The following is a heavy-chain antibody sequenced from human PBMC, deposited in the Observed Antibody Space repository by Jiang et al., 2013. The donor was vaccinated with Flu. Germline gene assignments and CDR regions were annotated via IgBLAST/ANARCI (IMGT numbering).Heavy chain of an antibody. CDR3: ASPNCGGDCYTTYYFDY. V-gene: IGHV1-69*01. CDR1: SSYA. D-gene: IGHD2-21*01. CDR2: IIPIFGTA. Sequence: SSYAISWVRQAPGQGLEWMGGIIPIFGTANYAQKFQGRVTITADESTSTAYMELSSLRSEDTAVYYCASPNCGGDCYTTYYFDYWGQGTLVTVSS. J-gene: IGHJ4*02.